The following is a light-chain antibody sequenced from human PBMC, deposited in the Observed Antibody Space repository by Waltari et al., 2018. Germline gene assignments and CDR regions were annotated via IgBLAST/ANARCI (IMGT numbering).Light chain of an antibody. CDR1: QSVSSD. Sequence: EIVLTQSPATLSLSTGERATLSCRASQSVSSDLAWFLQKPGQAPRLLIYDASDRATGIPARFSGSGSGTDFTLTISSLEPEEFAVYYCQQRSNWPFTFGGGTKVEIK. CDR2: DAS. CDR3: QQRSNWPFT. V-gene: IGKV3-11*01. J-gene: IGKJ4*01.